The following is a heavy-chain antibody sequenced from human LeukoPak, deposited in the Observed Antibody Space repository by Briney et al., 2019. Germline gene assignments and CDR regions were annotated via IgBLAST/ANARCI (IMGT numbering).Heavy chain of an antibody. CDR1: GFTFSSYG. J-gene: IGHJ6*02. CDR3: AKVYCSSTSCRHHYYYGMDV. V-gene: IGHV3-30*18. D-gene: IGHD2-2*01. CDR2: ISYDGSNK. Sequence: GGSLRLSCAASGFTFSSYGMHWVRQAPGKGLEWVAVISYDGSNKYYADSVKGRFTISRDNSKNTLYLQMYSLRAEDTAVYYCAKVYCSSTSCRHHYYYGMDVWGQGTTVTVSS.